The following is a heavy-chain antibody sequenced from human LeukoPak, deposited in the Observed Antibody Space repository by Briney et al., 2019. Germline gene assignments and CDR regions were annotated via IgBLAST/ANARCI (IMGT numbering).Heavy chain of an antibody. CDR1: EFTFSSYG. CDR2: IRYDGSNK. D-gene: IGHD3-10*01. J-gene: IGHJ4*02. V-gene: IGHV3-30*02. Sequence: GGSLRLSCAASEFTFSSYGMHWVRQAPGKGLEGVASIRYDGSNKYYADSVKGRFTISRDNSKHTLYLQMNSLRAEDTAVYYCAKGTKDYYGSGSFYLSRDHFISRWGQGTLVTVSS. CDR3: AKGTKDYYGSGSFYLSRDHFISR.